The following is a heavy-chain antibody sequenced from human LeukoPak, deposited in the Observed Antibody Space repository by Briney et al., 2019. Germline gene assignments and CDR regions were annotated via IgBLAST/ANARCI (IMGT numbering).Heavy chain of an antibody. CDR2: ISYDGSNK. V-gene: IGHV3-30-3*01. Sequence: PGRSLRLSCAASGFTFSSYAMHWVRQAPGKGLEWVAVISYDGSNKYYADSVKGRFTISRDNSKNTLYLQMNSLRAEDTAVYYCATGSVRYSAGWYSQEGDYWGQGTLVTVSS. D-gene: IGHD6-19*01. CDR3: ATGSVRYSAGWYSQEGDY. J-gene: IGHJ4*02. CDR1: GFTFSSYA.